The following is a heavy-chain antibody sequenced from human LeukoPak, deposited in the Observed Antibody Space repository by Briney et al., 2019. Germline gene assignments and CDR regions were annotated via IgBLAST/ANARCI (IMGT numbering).Heavy chain of an antibody. CDR3: ARVNIVGAISFDY. Sequence: ASVKVSCKASGSTFTGYYMHWVRQAPGQGLEWMGRINPNSGGTNYAQKFQGRVTMTRDTSISTAYMELSRLRSDDTAVYYCARVNIVGAISFDYWGQGTLVIVSS. V-gene: IGHV1-2*06. D-gene: IGHD1-26*01. CDR1: GSTFTGYY. J-gene: IGHJ4*02. CDR2: INPNSGGT.